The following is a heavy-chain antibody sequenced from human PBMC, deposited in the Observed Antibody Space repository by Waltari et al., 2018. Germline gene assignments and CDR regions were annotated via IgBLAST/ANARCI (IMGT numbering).Heavy chain of an antibody. Sequence: EVQLVESGGGLVQPGGSLRLSCAASGFTFSTYSMNWVRQAPGKGLEWFSYISGRSRTIYYADSVKGRFTISRDNAKNSLYLQMNSLRAEDTAVYYCARDLYSSGCDYWGQGTLVTVSS. CDR2: ISGRSRTI. J-gene: IGHJ4*02. CDR1: GFTFSTYS. D-gene: IGHD6-19*01. V-gene: IGHV3-48*01. CDR3: ARDLYSSGCDY.